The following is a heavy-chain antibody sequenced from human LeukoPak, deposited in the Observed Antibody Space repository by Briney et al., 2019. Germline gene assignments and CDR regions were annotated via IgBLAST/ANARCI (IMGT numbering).Heavy chain of an antibody. CDR3: ARGSSRLVYAVSSFDY. V-gene: IGHV3-23*01. D-gene: IGHD2-8*01. CDR1: GFTFSNYG. Sequence: GGSLRLSCAASGFTFSNYGMSWVRQAPGKGLEWVSIISGSGSATYNANSVKGRFTTSRDNSKNTLYLQMNSLRAEDTAVYYCARGSSRLVYAVSSFDYWGQGTLVTVSS. CDR2: ISGSGSAT. J-gene: IGHJ4*02.